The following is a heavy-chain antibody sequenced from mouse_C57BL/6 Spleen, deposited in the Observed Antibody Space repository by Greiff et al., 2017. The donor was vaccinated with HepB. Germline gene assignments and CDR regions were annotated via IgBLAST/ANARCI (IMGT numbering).Heavy chain of an antibody. D-gene: IGHD2-3*01. CDR1: GYAFSSSW. J-gene: IGHJ2*01. Sequence: QVQLQQSGPELVKPGASVKISCKASGYAFSSSWMNWVKQRPGKGLEWIGRIYPGDGDTNYNGKFKGKATLTADKSSSTAYMQLSSLTSEDSAVYFCADGYWYFDYWGQGTTLTVSS. CDR3: ADGYWYFDY. CDR2: IYPGDGDT. V-gene: IGHV1-82*01.